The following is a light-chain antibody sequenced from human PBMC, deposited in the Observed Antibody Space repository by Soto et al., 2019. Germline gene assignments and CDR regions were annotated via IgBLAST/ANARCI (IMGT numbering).Light chain of an antibody. J-gene: IGKJ4*01. V-gene: IGKV2-28*01. Sequence: DIVMTQSPLSLPVTPGEPASISCRSSQSLLHINVYNYLDWYLQKPGQSPQLLIYLGSNRASGVTDRFSGSGSGTDFTLKISRVEAEDVGVYYCMQALQTPSTFCGGTKVEIK. CDR3: MQALQTPST. CDR1: QSLLHINVYNY. CDR2: LGS.